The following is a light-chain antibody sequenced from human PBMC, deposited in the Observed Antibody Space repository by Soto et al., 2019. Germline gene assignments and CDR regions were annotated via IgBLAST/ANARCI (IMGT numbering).Light chain of an antibody. CDR2: ATS. J-gene: IGKJ4*01. V-gene: IGKV3-11*01. Sequence: EIVLTQSPVTLSLSPGERATLSCRASQSVNNFLAWYQQKPGQAPRLLIYATSKRATGIPARFSGSGSGTDFTLTISSLEPEDFAIYYCQQRAKWPLTFGGGTKVEIK. CDR1: QSVNNF. CDR3: QQRAKWPLT.